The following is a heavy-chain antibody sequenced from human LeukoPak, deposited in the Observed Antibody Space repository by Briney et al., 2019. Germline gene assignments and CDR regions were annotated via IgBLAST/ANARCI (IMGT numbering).Heavy chain of an antibody. J-gene: IGHJ4*02. Sequence: PSETLSLTCDVSGSSVSTHFWTWIRQPPGKGLEWLGYLYQDGTTKYNPTLKSRVSISVDTSRNQLSLKLTSVTTADTAVYFCGKGPVWGTSGRDQWGQGPLVTVSS. D-gene: IGHD3-16*01. CDR3: GKGPVWGTSGRDQ. CDR2: LYQDGTT. V-gene: IGHV4-59*02. CDR1: GSSVSTHF.